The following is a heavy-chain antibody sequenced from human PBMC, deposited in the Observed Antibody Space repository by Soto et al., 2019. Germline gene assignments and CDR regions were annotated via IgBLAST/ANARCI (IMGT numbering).Heavy chain of an antibody. CDR1: GFSFSKYG. D-gene: IGHD2-21*01. J-gene: IGHJ6*03. CDR3: VRGGIAHYYYYMDV. V-gene: IGHV3-74*01. CDR2: INTDGSET. Sequence: QLVESGGGLIQTGGTLRLSCADSGFSFSKYGMHWVRQAPGKGLVWVSHINTDGSETSYADSVKGRFTISRDNAKNTLYRHMNRLRAEDTAMYYCVRGGIAHYYYYMDVWGKGTTVTVSS.